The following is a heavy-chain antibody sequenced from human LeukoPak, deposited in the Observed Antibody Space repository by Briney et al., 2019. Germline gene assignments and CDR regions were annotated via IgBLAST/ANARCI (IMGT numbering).Heavy chain of an antibody. Sequence: GGSLRLSCVGSGFTSIAYALTWARQAPGKGLEWVSAISGSGGSTYYADSVKGRFTISRDNSKNTLYLQMNSLRAEDTAVYYCAKHSKAVLWPEARTPFDPWGQGTLVTVSS. V-gene: IGHV3-23*01. D-gene: IGHD3-10*01. CDR1: GFTSIAYA. CDR2: ISGSGGST. J-gene: IGHJ5*02. CDR3: AKHSKAVLWPEARTPFDP.